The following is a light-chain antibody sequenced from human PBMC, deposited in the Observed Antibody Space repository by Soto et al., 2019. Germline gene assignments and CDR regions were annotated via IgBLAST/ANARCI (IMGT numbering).Light chain of an antibody. CDR3: QQYGTSPFT. J-gene: IGKJ3*01. Sequence: EIVLTQSPGTLSLSAGERATLSCRAGQNISSNYLAWYQQKPGQAPRLLIYGASSRATDIPDRFSGCGSGTDFTLTVNRLEPEDFAVYYCQQYGTSPFTFGPGTRVDIK. V-gene: IGKV3-20*01. CDR1: QNISSNY. CDR2: GAS.